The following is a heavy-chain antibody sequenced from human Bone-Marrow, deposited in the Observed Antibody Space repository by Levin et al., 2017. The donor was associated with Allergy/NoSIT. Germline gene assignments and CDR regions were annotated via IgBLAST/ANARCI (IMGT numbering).Heavy chain of an antibody. CDR1: GFTFSSYS. Sequence: GESLKISCAASGFTFSSYSMNWVRQAPGKGLEWVSSISSSSSYIYYADSVKGRFTISRDNAKNSLYLQMNSLRAEDTAVYYCARENSKSIAAPSGRNYGMDVWGQGTTVTVSS. D-gene: IGHD6-6*01. CDR2: ISSSSSYI. V-gene: IGHV3-21*01. CDR3: ARENSKSIAAPSGRNYGMDV. J-gene: IGHJ6*02.